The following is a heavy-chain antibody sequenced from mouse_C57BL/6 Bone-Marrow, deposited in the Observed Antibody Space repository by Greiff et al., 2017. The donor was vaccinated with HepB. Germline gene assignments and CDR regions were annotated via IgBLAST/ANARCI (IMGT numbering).Heavy chain of an antibody. V-gene: IGHV1-18*01. Sequence: VQLQQSGPELVKPGASVKIPCKASGYTFTDYNMDWVKQSHGKSLEWIGDINPNNGGTIYNQKFKGKATLTVDKSSSTAYMELRSLTSEDTAVYYCARREYYGSRGYWYFDVWGTGTTVTVSS. CDR2: INPNNGGT. CDR1: GYTFTDYN. CDR3: ARREYYGSRGYWYFDV. J-gene: IGHJ1*03. D-gene: IGHD1-1*01.